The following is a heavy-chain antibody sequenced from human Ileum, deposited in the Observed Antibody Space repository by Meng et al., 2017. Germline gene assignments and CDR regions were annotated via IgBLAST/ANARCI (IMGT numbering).Heavy chain of an antibody. CDR2: IWKDGMNK. CDR3: STSIIVPGSLDY. V-gene: IGHV3-33*01. J-gene: IGHJ4*02. D-gene: IGHD2/OR15-2a*01. Sequence: GESLKISCAGSGFSFSSYAMHWVRQAPGKGLEWVAVIWKDGMNKYYADSVKGRFTISRDNSKDTVYMEMNSLRAEDTAVYYCSTSIIVPGSLDYWGQGTLVTVSS. CDR1: GFSFSSYA.